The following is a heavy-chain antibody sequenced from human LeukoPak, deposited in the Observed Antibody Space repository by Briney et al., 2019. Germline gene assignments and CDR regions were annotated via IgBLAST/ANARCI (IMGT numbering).Heavy chain of an antibody. Sequence: KPSETLSLTCTVSGGSISSYYWSWIRQPAGKGLEWIGRIYTSGSTNYNPSLKSRVTMSVDTSKNQFSLKLSSVTAADTAGYYCAGGGATNWAYYFDYWGQGTLVTVSS. CDR1: GGSISSYY. J-gene: IGHJ4*02. V-gene: IGHV4-4*07. CDR2: IYTSGST. D-gene: IGHD1-26*01. CDR3: AGGGATNWAYYFDY.